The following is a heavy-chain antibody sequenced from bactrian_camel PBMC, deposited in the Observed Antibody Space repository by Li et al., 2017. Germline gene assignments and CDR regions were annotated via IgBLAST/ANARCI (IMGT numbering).Heavy chain of an antibody. Sequence: HVQLVESGGGSVQAGGSLELSCIAVSGKLAATCGMGWYRQVPGKEREMVSTTDIDGTIAYSDSAKGRFTISRDNTENTIYLQVDDLNPEDTGKYNCAAVPNLSDGAYCLASIDNPVFAHRGQGTQVTVS. V-gene: IGHV3S53*01. J-gene: IGHJ4*01. CDR2: TDIDGTI. CDR1: GKLAATCG. D-gene: IGHD3*01. CDR3: AAVPNLSDGAYCLASIDNPVFAH.